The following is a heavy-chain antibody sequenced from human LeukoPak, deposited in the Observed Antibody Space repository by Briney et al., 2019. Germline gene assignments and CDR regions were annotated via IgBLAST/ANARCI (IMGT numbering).Heavy chain of an antibody. CDR3: ARVDIVVVVAASYYYMDV. V-gene: IGHV4-59*01. J-gene: IGHJ6*03. D-gene: IGHD2-15*01. CDR2: IYYSASN. CDR1: GGSISSYY. Sequence: SETLSLTCTVSGGSISSYYWSWIRQPPGKGREWIGYIYYSASNNYNPSLKSRVTISVDTSKHQFSLKLSSVTAADAAVYYCARVDIVVVVAASYYYMDVWGKGTTVTVSS.